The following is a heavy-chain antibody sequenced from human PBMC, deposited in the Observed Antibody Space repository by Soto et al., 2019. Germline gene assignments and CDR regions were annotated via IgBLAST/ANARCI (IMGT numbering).Heavy chain of an antibody. D-gene: IGHD6-19*01. CDR2: IWSDGTHK. CDR1: GYTVSTYG. J-gene: IGHJ4*02. Sequence: QVQLVESGGGVVQPGTSLRLSCAVSGYTVSTYGMHWVRQAPGKGLEWLAVIWSDGTHKYYLESVKGRFTISRDNSKNTLDLQMNNLRVEDTAVYYCVRGDTAVAPAFDYWSQGSLVTVSS. V-gene: IGHV3-33*01. CDR3: VRGDTAVAPAFDY.